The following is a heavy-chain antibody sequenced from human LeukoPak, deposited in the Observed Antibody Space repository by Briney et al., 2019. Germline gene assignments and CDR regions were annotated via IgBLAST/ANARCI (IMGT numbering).Heavy chain of an antibody. V-gene: IGHV3-66*02. CDR2: IYNVGTT. Sequence: GGSLRLSCAASGFTVSDSYMSWVRQAPGKGLGWVSVIYNVGTTDYADSVRGRFTISRDNSKNTLYLRMNGLRPEDTAVYYCARENGYCSPTSCPFGHWGQGTLVTVSP. CDR1: GFTVSDSY. D-gene: IGHD2-2*01. CDR3: ARENGYCSPTSCPFGH. J-gene: IGHJ4*02.